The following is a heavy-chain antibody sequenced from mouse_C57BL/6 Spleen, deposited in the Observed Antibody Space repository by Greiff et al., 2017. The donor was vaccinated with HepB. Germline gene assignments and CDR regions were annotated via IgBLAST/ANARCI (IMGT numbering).Heavy chain of an antibody. V-gene: IGHV2-2*01. CDR1: GFSLTSYG. D-gene: IGHD3-2*01. J-gene: IGHJ1*03. CDR3: ARKDKHGYIDV. CDR2: IWSGGST. Sequence: QVQLQQSGPGLVQPSQSLSITCTVSGFSLTSYGVHWVRQSPGKGLEWLGVIWSGGSTDYNAAFISRLSISKDNSKSQVFFKMNSLQADDTAIYYCARKDKHGYIDVWGTGTTVTVSS.